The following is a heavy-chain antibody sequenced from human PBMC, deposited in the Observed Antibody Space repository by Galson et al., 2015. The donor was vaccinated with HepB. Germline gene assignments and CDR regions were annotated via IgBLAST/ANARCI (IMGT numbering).Heavy chain of an antibody. CDR2: INPNSGGT. CDR3: ARETYSGSLNYFDF. J-gene: IGHJ4*02. D-gene: IGHD1-26*01. CDR1: GYTFTGHY. V-gene: IGHV1-2*06. Sequence: SVKVSCKASGYTFTGHYTHWVRQAPGQGLEWMGRINPNSGGTNYAQKFQGRVTMTRDTSISTAYMELSRLRSDDTAVYYCARETYSGSLNYFDFWGQGTLVTVSS.